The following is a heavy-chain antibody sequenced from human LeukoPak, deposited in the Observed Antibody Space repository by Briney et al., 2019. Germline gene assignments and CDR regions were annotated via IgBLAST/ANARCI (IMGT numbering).Heavy chain of an antibody. CDR2: ISGSGGST. CDR1: GFTFSSYA. V-gene: IGHV3-23*01. J-gene: IGHJ4*02. D-gene: IGHD2-2*01. Sequence: PGGSLRLSCPASGFTFSSYAMSWVRQAPGKGLEWVSAISGSGGSTYYSDPVKGRFTVARDNSKNTLYLQINILRAEATADYYCAEFRYPDNCRCCYCYEAPPYFDYWGQGTLVTVSS. CDR3: AEFRYPDNCRCCYCYEAPPYFDY.